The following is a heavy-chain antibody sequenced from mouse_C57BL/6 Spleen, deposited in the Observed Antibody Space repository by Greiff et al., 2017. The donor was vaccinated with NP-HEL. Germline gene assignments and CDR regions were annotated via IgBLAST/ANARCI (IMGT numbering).Heavy chain of an antibody. J-gene: IGHJ2*01. Sequence: VQLQQSGPELVKPGASVKISCKASSYAFSSSWMNWVKQRPGKGLEWIGRIYPGDGDTNYNGKFKGKATLTADKSSSTAYMQLSSLTSEDSAVYFCAKGYDYGPYFDYWGQGTTLTVSS. D-gene: IGHD2-4*01. CDR3: AKGYDYGPYFDY. CDR2: IYPGDGDT. V-gene: IGHV1-82*01. CDR1: SYAFSSSW.